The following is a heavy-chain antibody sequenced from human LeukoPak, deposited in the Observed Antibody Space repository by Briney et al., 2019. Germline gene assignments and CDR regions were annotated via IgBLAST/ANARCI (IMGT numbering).Heavy chain of an antibody. CDR2: IIPIFGTA. Sequence: SVKVSCKASGGTFISYAISWVRQAPGQGLEWMGGIIPIFGTANYAQKFQGRVTITADESTSTAYMELSSLRSEDTAVYYCASYYGSGSYYNGGQEYYFDYWGQGTLVTVSS. V-gene: IGHV1-69*13. CDR1: GGTFISYA. CDR3: ASYYGSGSYYNGGQEYYFDY. D-gene: IGHD3-10*01. J-gene: IGHJ4*02.